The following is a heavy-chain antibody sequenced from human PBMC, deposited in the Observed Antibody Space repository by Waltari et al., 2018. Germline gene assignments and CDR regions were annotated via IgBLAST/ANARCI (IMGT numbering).Heavy chain of an antibody. V-gene: IGHV4-34*01. CDR3: ARRTITMIVVVITGPFDY. CDR1: GGSFSGYY. J-gene: IGHJ4*02. Sequence: QVQLQQWGAGLLKPSETLSLTCAVYGGSFSGYYWSWLRPPPGTGLEWIGEINHSGSTNYNPSLKSRVTISVDTSKNQFSLKLSSVTAADTAVYYCARRTITMIVVVITGPFDYWGQGTLVTVSS. D-gene: IGHD3-22*01. CDR2: INHSGST.